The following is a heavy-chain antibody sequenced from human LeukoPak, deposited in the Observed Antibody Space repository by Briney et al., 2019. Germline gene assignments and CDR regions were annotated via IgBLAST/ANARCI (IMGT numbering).Heavy chain of an antibody. V-gene: IGHV3-21*01. CDR2: ISSSNTY. J-gene: IGHJ6*02. D-gene: IGHD2-21*02. CDR1: GYTFSPYS. Sequence: GGSLRLSCAASGYTFSPYSMNWVRQAPGKGLEWVSSISSSNTYYADSVKGRFTISRDNAKKSVYLQMNSLRAEDTAVYYCARDPGDSRWGMDVWGQGTTVTVAS. CDR3: ARDPGDSRWGMDV.